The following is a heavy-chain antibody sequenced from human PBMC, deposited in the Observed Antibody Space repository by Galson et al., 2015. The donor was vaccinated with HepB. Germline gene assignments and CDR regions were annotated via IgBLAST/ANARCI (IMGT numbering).Heavy chain of an antibody. D-gene: IGHD1-26*01. CDR3: AKEGELLNEVMWAFDI. Sequence: SLRLSCAASGFTFSSYGMHWVRQAPGKGLEWVAVISYDGSNKYYADSVKGRFTISRDNSKNTLYLQMNSLRAEDTAVYYCAKEGELLNEVMWAFDIWGQGTMVTVSS. J-gene: IGHJ3*02. V-gene: IGHV3-30*18. CDR1: GFTFSSYG. CDR2: ISYDGSNK.